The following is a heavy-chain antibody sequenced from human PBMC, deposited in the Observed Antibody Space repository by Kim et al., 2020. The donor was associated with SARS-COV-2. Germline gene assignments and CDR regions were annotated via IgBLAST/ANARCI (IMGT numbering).Heavy chain of an antibody. CDR1: GGSISSYS. CDR3: ARGRGDSSGYCPLSN. D-gene: IGHD3-22*01. V-gene: IGHV4-59*01. CDR2: ISYSGST. Sequence: SETLSLTCTVSGGSISSYSYSWIRQPPGKGLEWIAYISYSGSTNYNPSLKSRVTISVDTSKNQFSLKLSSVTAAETAVYYCARGRGDSSGYCPLSNWGQG. J-gene: IGHJ1*01.